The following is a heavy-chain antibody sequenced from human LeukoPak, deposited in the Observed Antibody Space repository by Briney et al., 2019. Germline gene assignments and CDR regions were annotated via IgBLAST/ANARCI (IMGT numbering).Heavy chain of an antibody. V-gene: IGHV3-33*01. Sequence: PGGSLRLSCVASGFRFSSYGMHWVRQAPGKGLEWVAVIWYDGSKKVYADSVKGRFTISRDNSKNMLDLQMNSLRVEGTGVYYCARYNGYDPNDTFDLWGQGTMVTVSS. CDR2: IWYDGSKK. CDR3: ARYNGYDPNDTFDL. CDR1: GFRFSSYG. J-gene: IGHJ3*01. D-gene: IGHD5-12*01.